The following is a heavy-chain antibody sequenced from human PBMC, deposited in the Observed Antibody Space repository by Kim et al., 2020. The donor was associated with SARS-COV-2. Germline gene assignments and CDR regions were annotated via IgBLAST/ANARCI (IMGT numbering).Heavy chain of an antibody. V-gene: IGHV1-8*01. Sequence: ASVKVSCKASGYTFTSYDINWVRQATGQGLEWMGWMNPNSGNTGYAQKFQGRVTMTRNTSISTAYMELSSLRSEDTAVYYCASYSSSSFNYYYGMDVWGQGTTVTVSS. CDR2: MNPNSGNT. D-gene: IGHD6-6*01. CDR3: ASYSSSSFNYYYGMDV. J-gene: IGHJ6*02. CDR1: GYTFTSYD.